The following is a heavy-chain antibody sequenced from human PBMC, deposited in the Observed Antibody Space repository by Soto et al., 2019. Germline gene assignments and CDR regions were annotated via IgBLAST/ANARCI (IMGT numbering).Heavy chain of an antibody. V-gene: IGHV3-23*01. CDR2: LLRSGSTT. D-gene: IGHD4-17*01. CDR1: GFTVTNYG. CDR3: AKDAVSGDGIWLLDS. J-gene: IGHJ4*02. Sequence: QSWGSLRRSWAASGFTVTNYGMTWARQAPGKGLEWVSSLLRSGSTTYYADSVKGRFTISSDISANSLYLQMDSLRAEDTAVYYCAKDAVSGDGIWLLDSCGQGTVVTFSS.